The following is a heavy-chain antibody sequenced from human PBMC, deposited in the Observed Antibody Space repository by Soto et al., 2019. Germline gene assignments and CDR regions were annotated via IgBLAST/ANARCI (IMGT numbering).Heavy chain of an antibody. CDR2: SGTGGDA. J-gene: IGHJ6*02. V-gene: IGHV3-13*01. CDR3: TRGSPQIGGLDV. D-gene: IGHD3-10*01. CDR1: GFTLGAFD. Sequence: EVQLVEFGGGLVHPGGSQRLSCAASGFTLGAFDMHWVRQRAGRGLEWVATSGTGGDAYYAVSAKGRFTISRDDADNYLYLQMNSLTAVDTALYFCTRGSPQIGGLDVWGQGTTVSVSS.